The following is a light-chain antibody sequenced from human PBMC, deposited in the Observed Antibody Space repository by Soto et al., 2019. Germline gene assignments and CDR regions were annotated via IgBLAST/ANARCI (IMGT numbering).Light chain of an antibody. V-gene: IGLV2-14*01. CDR2: DVS. Sequence: QSALTQPASVSGSPGQSITISCTGTSSDVGGYNYVSWYQQHPGKAPKLMIYDVSNRPSGVSTRFSGSKSGNTASLTISGLQAEDEAYDYYSSYTSSSTFVVFGGGTKLTVL. J-gene: IGLJ2*01. CDR3: SSYTSSSTFVV. CDR1: SSDVGGYNY.